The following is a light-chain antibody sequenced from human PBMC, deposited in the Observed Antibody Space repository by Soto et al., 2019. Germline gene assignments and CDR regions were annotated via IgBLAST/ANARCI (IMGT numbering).Light chain of an antibody. Sequence: DIVLTQSPGTLFLSPGERATLSCKASQSVSYGYLAWYQLNPGQAPSLLIFGASIRATGIPARFSGSGSGTDFTLSISRLETEDFAVYYCQQYVTSQLTFGGGTKVAIK. J-gene: IGKJ4*01. CDR2: GAS. V-gene: IGKV3-20*01. CDR3: QQYVTSQLT. CDR1: QSVSYGY.